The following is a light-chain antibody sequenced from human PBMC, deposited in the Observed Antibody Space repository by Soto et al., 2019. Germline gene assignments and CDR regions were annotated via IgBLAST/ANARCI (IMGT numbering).Light chain of an antibody. Sequence: EIVLTQSPGTLSLSPGERATLSCRASQSVTSNSLAWYQHKLGQAPRLLIYAASSRATGTPDRFSRSGSGTDFSLTISRLEPEEFAVYFCQQFGTSPATFGPGTKVDIK. CDR1: QSVTSNS. J-gene: IGKJ3*01. CDR3: QQFGTSPAT. CDR2: AAS. V-gene: IGKV3-20*01.